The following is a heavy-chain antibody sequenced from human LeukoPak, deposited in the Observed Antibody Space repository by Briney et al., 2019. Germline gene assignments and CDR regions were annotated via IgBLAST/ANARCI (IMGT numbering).Heavy chain of an antibody. CDR1: GFTFSSYS. V-gene: IGHV3-21*01. CDR2: ISSSSSYI. D-gene: IGHD3-10*01. J-gene: IGHJ4*02. CDR3: ARVPMYYYGSGSYWWFDY. Sequence: GRSLRLSCAASGFTFSSYSMNWVRQAPGKGLEWVSSISSSSSYIYYADSVKGRFTISRDNAKNSLYLQMNSLRAEDTAVYYCARVPMYYYGSGSYWWFDYWGQGTLVTVSS.